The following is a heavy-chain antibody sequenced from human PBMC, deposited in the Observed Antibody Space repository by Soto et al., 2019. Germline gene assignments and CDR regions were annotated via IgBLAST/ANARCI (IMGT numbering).Heavy chain of an antibody. Sequence: QVQLVESGGGLVKPGGSLRLSSAASGFTCSDYYMCGIRQAPGRGLEWVSYISSSGSTIYYADSVKGRFNISRDNVKNSLYLQMNSLRAEDTAVYYWARDHSSYFYGMDVWGQGTTVTVSS. V-gene: IGHV3-11*01. J-gene: IGHJ6*02. CDR2: ISSSGSTI. CDR3: ARDHSSYFYGMDV. D-gene: IGHD5-18*01. CDR1: GFTCSDYY.